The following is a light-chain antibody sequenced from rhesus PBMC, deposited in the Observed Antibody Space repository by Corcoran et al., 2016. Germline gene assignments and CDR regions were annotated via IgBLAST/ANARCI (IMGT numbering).Light chain of an antibody. J-gene: IGKJ2*01. V-gene: IGKV1-36*02. Sequence: DIQMTQSPSSLSASVGDRVTITCRASQGISDLLSWYQQKPGKVPKRLIYAASSLESGVPSRFSGSGAGTECTLTISSLQPEDFAAYYCLQGYTTPYSFGQGTKVEIK. CDR2: AAS. CDR1: QGISDL. CDR3: LQGYTTPYS.